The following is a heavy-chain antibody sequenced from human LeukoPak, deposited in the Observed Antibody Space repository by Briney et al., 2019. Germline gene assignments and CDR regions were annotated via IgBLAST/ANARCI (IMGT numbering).Heavy chain of an antibody. D-gene: IGHD3-10*01. CDR2: INPNSGGT. CDR1: GYTFTGYY. Sequence: ASVKVSCKASGYTFTGYYMHWVRQAPGQGLEWMGWINPNSGGTNYAQKFQGRVTMTRDTSISTAYMELSRLRSDDTAAYYCARAYLAGDGLLDAFDIWGQGTMVTVSS. CDR3: ARAYLAGDGLLDAFDI. V-gene: IGHV1-2*02. J-gene: IGHJ3*02.